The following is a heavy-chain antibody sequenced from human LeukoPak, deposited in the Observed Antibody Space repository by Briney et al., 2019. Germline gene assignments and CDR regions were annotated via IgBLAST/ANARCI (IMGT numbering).Heavy chain of an antibody. Sequence: GGSLRLSCAASGFIFSKDEMNWVRQSPGKGLEWVAYISSNGNGIYYAVSVKGRFTISRDNTKNSLDLQMNSLRAEDTAVYYCAKSIAVAFYSWGQGTLVTVSS. CDR1: GFIFSKDE. J-gene: IGHJ4*02. V-gene: IGHV3-48*03. CDR2: ISSNGNGI. D-gene: IGHD6-19*01. CDR3: AKSIAVAFYS.